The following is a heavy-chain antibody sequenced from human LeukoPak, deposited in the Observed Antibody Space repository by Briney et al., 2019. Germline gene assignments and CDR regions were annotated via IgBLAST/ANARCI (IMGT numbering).Heavy chain of an antibody. V-gene: IGHV1-18*01. CDR2: ISAYNGDT. D-gene: IGHD1-26*01. J-gene: IGHJ4*02. CDR3: ARDYSGTYYGQY. CDR1: GYTFSTYD. Sequence: GATVKVSCKASGYTFSTYDFSWVRQAPGQGLEWMGWISAYNGDTNYAQNLQGRVTLTTDTSTSTAYMALRGLRSDDTAVYYCARDYSGTYYGQYWGQGTLVTVSS.